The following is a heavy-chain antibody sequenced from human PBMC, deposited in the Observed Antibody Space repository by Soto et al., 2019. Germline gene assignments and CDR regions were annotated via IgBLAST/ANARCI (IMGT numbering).Heavy chain of an antibody. CDR2: INPNSGGT. Sequence: QVQLVQSGAEVKKPGASVKVSCKASGYTFTGYYMHWVRQAPGQGLEWMGWINPNSGGTNYAQKFQGRVTITRDTSISTAYMELSRLRSDDTAVYYCARDRGYCSGGSCYYFDYWGQGTLVTVSS. V-gene: IGHV1-2*02. CDR1: GYTFTGYY. D-gene: IGHD2-15*01. J-gene: IGHJ4*02. CDR3: ARDRGYCSGGSCYYFDY.